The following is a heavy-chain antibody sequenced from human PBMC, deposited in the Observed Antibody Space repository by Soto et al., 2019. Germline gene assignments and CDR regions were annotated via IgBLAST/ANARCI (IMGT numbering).Heavy chain of an antibody. CDR1: GFTFSSYG. CDR2: ISSGSATI. J-gene: IGHJ2*01. D-gene: IGHD6-6*01. Sequence: PGGSLRLSCAASGFTFSSYGMNWVRQTPGKGLDWVSYISSGSATIYYADSVKGRFTISRDNAKNSVYLQMDSLRDEDTAVYYCARDSASYSSSSGSYWYFDLWGRGTLVTVSS. CDR3: ARDSASYSSSSGSYWYFDL. V-gene: IGHV3-48*02.